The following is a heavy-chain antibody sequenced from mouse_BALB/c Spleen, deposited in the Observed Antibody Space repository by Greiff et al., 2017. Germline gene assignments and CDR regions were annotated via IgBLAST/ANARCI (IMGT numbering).Heavy chain of an antibody. Sequence: QVQLKQSGPGLVAPSQSLSITCTVSGFSLTSYGVHWVRQPPGKGLEWLGVIWAGGSTNYNSALMSRLSISKDNSKSQVFLKMNSLQTDDTAMYYCARRDYDDYYAMDYWGQGTSVTVSS. J-gene: IGHJ4*01. CDR2: IWAGGST. CDR1: GFSLTSYG. CDR3: ARRDYDDYYAMDY. D-gene: IGHD2-4*01. V-gene: IGHV2-9*02.